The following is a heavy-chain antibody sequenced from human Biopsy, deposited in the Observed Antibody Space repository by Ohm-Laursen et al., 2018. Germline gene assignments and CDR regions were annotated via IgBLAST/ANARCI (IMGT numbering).Heavy chain of an antibody. V-gene: IGHV4-59*08. J-gene: IGHJ3*02. CDR1: GGDINNYY. CDR3: GRREVVITHDAFDT. CDR2: FYYSGST. D-gene: IGHD3-22*01. Sequence: SDTLSLTWNVSGGDINNYYWSWIRQPPGKGLEWIGNFYYSGSTNYNPSLKSRITMSLDRSKSQVSLRMNSVTAADTAVYYCGRREVVITHDAFDTWGQGTMVTVSS.